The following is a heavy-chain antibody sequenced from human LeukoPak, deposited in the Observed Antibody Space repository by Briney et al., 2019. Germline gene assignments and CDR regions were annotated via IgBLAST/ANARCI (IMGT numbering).Heavy chain of an antibody. CDR1: GGSISSGCY. CDR2: IYHSGST. V-gene: IGHV4-38-2*02. J-gene: IGHJ5*02. Sequence: SETLSLTCTVSGGSISSGCYWGWIRQPPGKGLEWIGSIYHSGSTYYNPSLKSRVTISVDTSKNQFSLKLSSVTAADTAVYYCARDGITGTTRGGVGENWFDPWGQGTLVTVSS. D-gene: IGHD1-20*01. CDR3: ARDGITGTTRGGVGENWFDP.